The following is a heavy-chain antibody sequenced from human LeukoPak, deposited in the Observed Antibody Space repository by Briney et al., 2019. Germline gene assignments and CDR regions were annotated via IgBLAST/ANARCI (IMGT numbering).Heavy chain of an antibody. Sequence: GGSLRLSCAASGFTFSSYAMHWVRQAPGKGLEWVAVISYDGSNKYYADSVKGRFTISRDNSKNTLYLQMNSLRAEDTAVYYCARGRKYDFWSGYQPGRYDAFDIWGQGTMVTVSS. J-gene: IGHJ3*02. CDR3: ARGRKYDFWSGYQPGRYDAFDI. CDR1: GFTFSSYA. V-gene: IGHV3-30-3*01. CDR2: ISYDGSNK. D-gene: IGHD3-3*01.